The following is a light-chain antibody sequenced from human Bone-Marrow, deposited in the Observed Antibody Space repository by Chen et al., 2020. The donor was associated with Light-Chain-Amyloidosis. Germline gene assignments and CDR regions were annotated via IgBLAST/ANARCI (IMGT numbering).Light chain of an antibody. J-gene: IGLJ3*02. V-gene: IGLV3-21*02. CDR2: DDS. CDR3: QVWDRSSDRPV. Sequence: SYVLTQPSSVSVAPGQTATIACGGNNIGSTSVHWYQQTPGQAPLLVVYDDSDRPSGIPERLSGSNSGNTGTLTLSRGEAGDEADYDCQVWDRSSDRPVFGGGTKLTVL. CDR1: NIGSTS.